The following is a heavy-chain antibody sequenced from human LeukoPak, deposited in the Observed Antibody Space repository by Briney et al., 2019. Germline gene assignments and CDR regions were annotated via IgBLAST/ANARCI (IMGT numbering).Heavy chain of an antibody. CDR3: AKRGVVIRVILVGFHKAAYYFES. Sequence: GGSLRLSCAVSGNTLSNYGMSWVRQAPGKGLEWVAGISDSGGSTNYADSVKGRITISRDNPKNTLYLQMNSLRAEDTAVYFCAKRGVVIRVILVGFHKAAYYFESWGQGALVTVSS. V-gene: IGHV3-23*01. D-gene: IGHD3/OR15-3a*01. J-gene: IGHJ4*02. CDR2: ISDSGGST. CDR1: GNTLSNYG.